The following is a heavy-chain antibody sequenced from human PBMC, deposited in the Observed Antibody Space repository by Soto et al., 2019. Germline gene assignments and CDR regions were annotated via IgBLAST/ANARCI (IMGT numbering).Heavy chain of an antibody. J-gene: IGHJ3*02. Sequence: QVQLVESGGGLVKPGGSLRLSCAASGFTFSDYNMTWIRQAPGKGLEWVSYITTSAGSIYYADSVRGGFTMSRDNARSSMYLQLHSLSAEDPAVYYCARRIRVLSSDSIDIWGQGTMVTVSS. CDR3: ARRIRVLSSDSIDI. D-gene: IGHD6-19*01. V-gene: IGHV3-11*01. CDR1: GFTFSDYN. CDR2: ITTSAGSI.